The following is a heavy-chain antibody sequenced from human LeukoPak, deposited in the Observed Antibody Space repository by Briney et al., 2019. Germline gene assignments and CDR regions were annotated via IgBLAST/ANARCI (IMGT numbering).Heavy chain of an antibody. Sequence: PGGSLRLSCAASGFTFSSYGMHWVRQAPGKGLEWVAVIWYDGSNKYYAVSVKGRFTISRDNSKNTLYLQMNSLRAEDTAVYYCAREAATTKFDYWGQGTLVTVSS. V-gene: IGHV3-33*01. CDR2: IWYDGSNK. D-gene: IGHD5-24*01. J-gene: IGHJ4*02. CDR1: GFTFSSYG. CDR3: AREAATTKFDY.